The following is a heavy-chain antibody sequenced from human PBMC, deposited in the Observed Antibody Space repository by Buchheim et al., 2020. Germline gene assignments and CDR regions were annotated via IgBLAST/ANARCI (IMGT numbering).Heavy chain of an antibody. CDR3: ARKSMYTARVGLFDY. Sequence: QQQLQESGPGLVKPSETLSLTCTVSGGSISNSDSYYWGWIRQHPGKGLEWIGYIYYSGSTYYNPSLKSRVTISVDKSKNTFSLKLSSVTAADTAVYYCARKSMYTARVGLFDYWGQGTL. CDR1: GGSISNSDSYY. J-gene: IGHJ4*02. CDR2: IYYSGST. V-gene: IGHV4-31*03. D-gene: IGHD5-18*01.